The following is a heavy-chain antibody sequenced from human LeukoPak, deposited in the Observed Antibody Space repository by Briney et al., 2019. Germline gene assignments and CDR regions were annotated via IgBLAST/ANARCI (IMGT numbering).Heavy chain of an antibody. CDR2: INHSGST. D-gene: IGHD3-22*01. V-gene: IGHV4-34*01. CDR1: GGSFSGYY. CDR3: ARGRRYYYDSSPVGY. Sequence: PSETLSLTCAVYGGSFSGYYWSWIRQPPGKGLEWIGEINHSGSTNYNPSLKSRVTISVDTSKDQFSLKLSSVTAADTAVYYCARGRRYYYDSSPVGYWGQGTLVTVSS. J-gene: IGHJ4*02.